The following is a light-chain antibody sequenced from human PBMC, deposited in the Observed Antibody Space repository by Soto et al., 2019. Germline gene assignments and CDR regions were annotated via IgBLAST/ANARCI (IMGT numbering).Light chain of an antibody. V-gene: IGLV1-47*01. J-gene: IGLJ3*02. CDR3: AWWDGRLSGRV. CDR1: PSSFRSES. CDR2: ATD. Sequence: QSVLTQPPSASGAPGQTVTISCSGRPSSFRSESVCWYRHIPETAPKLIIYATDQRPSGFPDRFSGFKSGTSASLAISGLRAGYKADYYCAWWDGRLSGRVFGLGTTLPVL.